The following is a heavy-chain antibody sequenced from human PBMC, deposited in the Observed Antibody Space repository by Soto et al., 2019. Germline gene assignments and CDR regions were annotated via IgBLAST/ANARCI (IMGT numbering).Heavy chain of an antibody. CDR3: ARGGGDYDSSGYYFFDY. Sequence: SETLSLTCGVSGGSISSTNWWSWVRQPPGKGLEWIGEIYHSGSTNYNPSLKSRVTISVDKSKNQFSLKLSSVTAADTAVYYCARGGGDYDSSGYYFFDYWGQGTLVTVSS. CDR2: IYHSGST. J-gene: IGHJ4*02. D-gene: IGHD3-22*01. CDR1: GGSISSTNW. V-gene: IGHV4-4*02.